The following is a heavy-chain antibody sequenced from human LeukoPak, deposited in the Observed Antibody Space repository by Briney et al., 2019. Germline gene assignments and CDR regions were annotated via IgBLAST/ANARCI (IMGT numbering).Heavy chain of an antibody. CDR1: GYTFTGYY. J-gene: IGHJ6*02. CDR2: INPNSGGT. D-gene: IGHD2-21*02. CDR3: AGGCGGDCYRYYYYYGMDV. Sequence: GASVTVSCTASGYTFTGYYMHWVRQAPGQGLEWMGWINPNSGGTNYAQKFQGRVTMTRDTSISTAYMELSRLRSDDTAVYYCAGGCGGDCYRYYYYYGMDVWGQGTTVTVSS. V-gene: IGHV1-2*02.